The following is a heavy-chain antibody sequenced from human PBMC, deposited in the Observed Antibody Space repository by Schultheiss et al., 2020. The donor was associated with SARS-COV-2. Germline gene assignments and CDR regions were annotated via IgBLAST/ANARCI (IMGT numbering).Heavy chain of an antibody. CDR2: IYWNDDK. V-gene: IGHV2-5*01. CDR3: ARITIYGGNPTHYYYYMDV. CDR1: GFSLSTSGVG. J-gene: IGHJ6*03. D-gene: IGHD4-23*01. Sequence: SGPTLVKPTQTLTLTCTFSGFSLSTSGVGVGWIRQPPGKALEWLALIYWNDDKRYSPSLKSRLTITKDTSKNQVVLTMTNMDPVDTATYYCARITIYGGNPTHYYYYMDVWGKGTTVTVSS.